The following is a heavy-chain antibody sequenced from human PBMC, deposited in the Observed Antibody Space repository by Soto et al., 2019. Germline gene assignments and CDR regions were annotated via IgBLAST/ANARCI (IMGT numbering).Heavy chain of an antibody. D-gene: IGHD3-16*01. V-gene: IGHV3-7*04. CDR1: GFTFRSHW. CDR2: IKDDGTEE. J-gene: IGHJ4*02. CDR3: ARFGSYAVVDC. Sequence: EVQLVEYGGGLVQPGGSLRLSCAASGFTFRSHWMTWVRQTPGRRLEWVATIKDDGTEEYYLDSVKGRFTISRDNAKNSLSLHMNSLRAEDTALCYGARFGSYAVVDCWGQGTLVTVSS.